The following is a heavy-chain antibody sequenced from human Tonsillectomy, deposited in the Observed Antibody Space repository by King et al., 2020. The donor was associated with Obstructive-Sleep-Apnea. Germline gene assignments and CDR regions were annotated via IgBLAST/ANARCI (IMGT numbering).Heavy chain of an antibody. CDR2: IYHSGIT. J-gene: IGHJ4*02. CDR3: ARVAASAGPPFDY. V-gene: IGHV4-4*02. D-gene: IGHD6-13*01. Sequence: LQLQESGPGLVKPSGTLSLTCAVSGGSISSSNWWSWVRQAPGKGPEWIGEIYHSGITRYNPSLKSRVTVSVDKSKNQFSLKLNSVTAADTAVYYCARVAASAGPPFDYWGQGTLVTVSS. CDR1: GGSISSSNW.